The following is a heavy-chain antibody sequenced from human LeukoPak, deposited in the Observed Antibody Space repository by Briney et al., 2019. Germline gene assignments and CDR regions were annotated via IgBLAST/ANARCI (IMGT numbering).Heavy chain of an antibody. Sequence: SGTLSLTCAVSGGSISSSNWWSWVRPPPGKGLEWIGEIYHSGSNNYNASLKSRVTISVDKSKNQFSLKLSSVTAADTAVYYCARSISDSSGYYLCYFDYWGQGTLVTVSS. V-gene: IGHV4-4*02. CDR2: IYHSGSN. D-gene: IGHD3-22*01. CDR3: ARSISDSSGYYLCYFDY. J-gene: IGHJ4*02. CDR1: GGSISSSNW.